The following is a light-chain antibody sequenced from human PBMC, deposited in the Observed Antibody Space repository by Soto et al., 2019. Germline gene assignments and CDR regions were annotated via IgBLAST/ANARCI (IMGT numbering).Light chain of an antibody. CDR1: GSDFGGYNY. J-gene: IGLJ1*01. Sequence: QSALTQPRSVSGSPGQSVTISCTGTGSDFGGYNYVSWYQHHPGKAPKLMIYDVSERPSGVPDRFSGSKSGNTASLTISGLQAEDEADYCCCSYAGTFYVFGTGTKVTVL. V-gene: IGLV2-11*01. CDR2: DVS. CDR3: CSYAGTFYV.